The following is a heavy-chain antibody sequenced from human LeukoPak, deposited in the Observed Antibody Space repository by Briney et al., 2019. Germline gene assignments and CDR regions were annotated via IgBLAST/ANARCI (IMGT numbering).Heavy chain of an antibody. D-gene: IGHD3-3*01. CDR3: ARVERDNYDFWNAYNDYYMDV. CDR2: ISAYNGNT. CDR1: GYTFTSHG. J-gene: IGHJ6*03. V-gene: IGHV1-18*01. Sequence: GASVKVSCKASGYTFTSHGISWVRQAPGQGLEWMGWISAYNGNTNYAQKLQGRVTMTTDTSTSTAYMEMRSLRSDDTAVYYCARVERDNYDFWNAYNDYYMDVWGKGTTVTVSS.